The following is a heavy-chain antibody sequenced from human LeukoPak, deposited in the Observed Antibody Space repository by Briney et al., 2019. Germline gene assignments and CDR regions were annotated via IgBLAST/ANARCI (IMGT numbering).Heavy chain of an antibody. CDR1: GFTFSGAW. CDR3: ARCGGRDPYYYHYMGV. CDR2: IREDGTEK. J-gene: IGHJ6*03. V-gene: IGHV3-7*01. Sequence: PGGSLRLSCTASGFTFSGAWMTWVRQAPGKGLEWVANIREDGTEKNYVDSVKGRFTITRENAKISVYLQMNRLRADDTAVYYCARCGGRDPYYYHYMGVWGKGTTVTVSS. D-gene: IGHD4-23*01.